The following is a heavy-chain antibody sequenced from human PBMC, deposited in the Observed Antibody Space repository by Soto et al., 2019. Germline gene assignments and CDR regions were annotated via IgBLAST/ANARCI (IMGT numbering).Heavy chain of an antibody. CDR3: GRGGREDIAVVVGVRPGEYGVDV. Sequence: QVQLVESGGGVVQPGRSLRLSCAASGFTVRNYAMHWVRQAPGKGLECVAVISYDGSNKFYRDYVKGRFTISRDTSKNTLYLQINSLRYENTAVYYCGRGGREDIAVVVGVRPGEYGVDVWGQGTTVTVSS. J-gene: IGHJ6*02. CDR1: GFTVRNYA. D-gene: IGHD2-15*01. CDR2: ISYDGSNK. V-gene: IGHV3-30-3*01.